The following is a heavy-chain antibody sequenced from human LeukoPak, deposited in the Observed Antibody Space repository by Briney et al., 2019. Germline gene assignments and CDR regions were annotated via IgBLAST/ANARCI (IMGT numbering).Heavy chain of an antibody. CDR3: ARDFEFGSAAGTPN. CDR1: GFTFSSYE. V-gene: IGHV3-21*01. Sequence: GGSLRLSCAASGFTFSSYEMNWVRQAPGKGLEWVSSISSSSSYIYYADSVKGRFTISRDNAKNSLYLQMNSLRAEDTAVYYCARDFEFGSAAGTPNWGQGTLVTVSS. CDR2: ISSSSSYI. D-gene: IGHD6-13*01. J-gene: IGHJ4*02.